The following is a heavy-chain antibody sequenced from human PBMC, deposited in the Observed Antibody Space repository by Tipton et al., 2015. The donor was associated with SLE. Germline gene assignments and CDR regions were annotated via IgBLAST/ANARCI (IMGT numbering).Heavy chain of an antibody. Sequence: GLVKPSETLSLTCSVSGGSISSSPYYWGWIRQPPGKGLEWIASIYYSGSTYYNPSLKSRVTISVDTSKNQFSLELSSVTAADTAVYYCARETEDTGWIHSRDYIYYYYYVDVWGQGTTVTVSS. V-gene: IGHV4-39*07. D-gene: IGHD6-19*01. CDR1: GGSISSSPYY. CDR2: IYYSGST. CDR3: ARETEDTGWIHSRDYIYYYYYVDV. J-gene: IGHJ6*03.